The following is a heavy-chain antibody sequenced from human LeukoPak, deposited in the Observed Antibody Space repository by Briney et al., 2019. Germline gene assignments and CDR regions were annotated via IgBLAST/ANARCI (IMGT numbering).Heavy chain of an antibody. Sequence: ASVKVSCKASGYTFSSYYMHWVRQAPGQGLEWMGIINPSGSTSNAQKFQGRVTMTRDMSTTTVYMELSSLRSEDTAVYYCARESAGYSSSWNWGSNTDYYYYYYMDVWGKGTTVTVSS. V-gene: IGHV1-46*01. D-gene: IGHD6-13*01. CDR2: INPSGST. J-gene: IGHJ6*03. CDR3: ARESAGYSSSWNWGSNTDYYYYYYMDV. CDR1: GYTFSSYY.